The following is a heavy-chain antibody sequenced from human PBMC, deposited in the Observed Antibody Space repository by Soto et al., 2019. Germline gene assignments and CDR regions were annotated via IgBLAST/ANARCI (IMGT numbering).Heavy chain of an antibody. V-gene: IGHV1-69*13. CDR1: GGTFSSYA. D-gene: IGHD1-1*01. CDR2: IIPIFGTA. J-gene: IGHJ6*02. Sequence: SVKVSCKASGGTFSSYAISWVRQAPGQGLEWVGGIIPIFGTANYAQKFQGRVTITADESTSTAYMELSSLRSEDTAVYYCASPWVQLEQYYYYYYGMDVWGQGTTVTVSS. CDR3: ASPWVQLEQYYYYYYGMDV.